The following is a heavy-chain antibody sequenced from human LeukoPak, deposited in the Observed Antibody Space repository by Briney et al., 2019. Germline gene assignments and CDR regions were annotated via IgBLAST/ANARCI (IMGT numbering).Heavy chain of an antibody. CDR2: IRYDGSNK. J-gene: IGHJ3*02. CDR3: AKDRLTIFGVVIIPGNAFDI. V-gene: IGHV3-30*02. D-gene: IGHD3-3*01. CDR1: GFTFTSYG. Sequence: PGGSLRLSCVASGFTFTSYGMHWVRQAPGKGLEWVAFIRYDGSNKYYADSVKGRFTISRDNSKNTLYLQMNSLRAEDTAVYYCAKDRLTIFGVVIIPGNAFDIWGQGTMVTVSS.